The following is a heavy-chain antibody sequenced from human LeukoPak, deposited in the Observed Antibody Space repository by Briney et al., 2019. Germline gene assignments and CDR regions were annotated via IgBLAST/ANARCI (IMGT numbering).Heavy chain of an antibody. Sequence: SETLSLTCTVSGGSISSSSYYWGWIRQPPGKGLEWIGSIYYSGSTYYNPSLKSRVTISVDTSKNQFSLKLSPVTAADTAVYYCARDGVLMGSGYSPPFDYWGQGTLVTVSS. D-gene: IGHD3-22*01. CDR3: ARDGVLMGSGYSPPFDY. CDR1: GGSISSSSYY. V-gene: IGHV4-39*07. J-gene: IGHJ4*02. CDR2: IYYSGST.